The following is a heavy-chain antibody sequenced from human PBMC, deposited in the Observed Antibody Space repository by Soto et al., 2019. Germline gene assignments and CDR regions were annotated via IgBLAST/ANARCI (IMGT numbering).Heavy chain of an antibody. V-gene: IGHV3-23*01. D-gene: IGHD3-10*01. CDR3: VKPRGNPDGAFDI. CDR2: ITGSGGST. J-gene: IGHJ3*02. CDR1: GFTLSTYA. Sequence: EVQLLESGGGLVQPGGSLRLSCVASGFTLSTYAMSWVRQAPGKGLEWVSGITGSGGSTYYADSVKGRFTISRDNSKSTVSLHMTSLRDEDTAVYYGVKPRGNPDGAFDIWGQGTMVTVSS.